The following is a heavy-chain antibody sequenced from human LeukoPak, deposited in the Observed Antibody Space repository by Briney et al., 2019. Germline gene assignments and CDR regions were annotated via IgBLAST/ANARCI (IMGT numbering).Heavy chain of an antibody. V-gene: IGHV3-23*01. CDR3: AKDVAPDSGWDLDY. Sequence: GGSLRLSCAVSGLTFSTYSMTWVRQGPGKGLEGVSSIYNSGAKIFYADSVKGRFTISRDNSKNMLYLQMNSLRVEDTAVYYCAKDVAPDSGWDLDYWGQGTPVTVSS. D-gene: IGHD6-19*01. CDR1: GLTFSTYS. J-gene: IGHJ4*02. CDR2: IYNSGAKI.